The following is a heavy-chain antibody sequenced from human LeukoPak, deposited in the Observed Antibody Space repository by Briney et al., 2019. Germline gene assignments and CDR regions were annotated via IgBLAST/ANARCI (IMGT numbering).Heavy chain of an antibody. Sequence: SETLSLTCTVSGDSISSYYWSWIRQPPGKGLEWVGYIYYSGSTKYNPSLKSRVTISVDTSKNQFSLRLSSVTAADTAVYYCARRSGDYYDSSGYPSSYFDYWGQGTLVTVSS. CDR1: GDSISSYY. D-gene: IGHD3-22*01. V-gene: IGHV4-59*01. CDR3: ARRSGDYYDSSGYPSSYFDY. CDR2: IYYSGST. J-gene: IGHJ4*02.